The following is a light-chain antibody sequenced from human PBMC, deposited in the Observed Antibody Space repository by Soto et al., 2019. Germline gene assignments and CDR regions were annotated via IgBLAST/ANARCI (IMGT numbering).Light chain of an antibody. Sequence: SYELTQPPSVSVAPGQTAKITCGGENIKSKSVHWYQQRPGQAPVLVVYDDSDRPSGIPDRFSGSNTGNTATLTISRGEAGDEADYYCQVWDSDSAHPSVVFGGGTKLTVL. V-gene: IGLV3-21*02. CDR2: DDS. CDR1: NIKSKS. J-gene: IGLJ2*01. CDR3: QVWDSDSAHPSVV.